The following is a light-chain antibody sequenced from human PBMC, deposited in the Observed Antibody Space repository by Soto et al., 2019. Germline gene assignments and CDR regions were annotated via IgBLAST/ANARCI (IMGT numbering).Light chain of an antibody. Sequence: DIQMTKSPSSLSASVGDRVTITCRASQSISTYLNWYQQKPGKAPNLLIFAASSLLSGVPSRFSGSGSGTDFTLTISSLQPEDFATYYCQQTYNTPRTFGQGTKVDIK. V-gene: IGKV1-39*01. J-gene: IGKJ1*01. CDR2: AAS. CDR1: QSISTY. CDR3: QQTYNTPRT.